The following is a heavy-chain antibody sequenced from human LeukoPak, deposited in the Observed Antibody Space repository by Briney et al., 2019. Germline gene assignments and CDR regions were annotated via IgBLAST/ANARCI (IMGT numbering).Heavy chain of an antibody. V-gene: IGHV3-23*01. CDR1: GFTFSSYG. Sequence: GGTLRLSCAASGFTFSSYGMSWVRQAPGKGLEWVSTISGRRDSTSYADSVKGRFTISRDNSKNTLYLQMNSLRAEDTAVYYCAREILLDYWGQGTLVTVSS. J-gene: IGHJ4*02. CDR2: ISGRRDST. CDR3: AREILLDY.